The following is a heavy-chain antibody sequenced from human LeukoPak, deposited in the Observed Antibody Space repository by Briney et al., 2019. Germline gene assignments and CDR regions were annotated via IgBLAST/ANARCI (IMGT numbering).Heavy chain of an antibody. J-gene: IGHJ3*02. V-gene: IGHV1-69*13. Sequence: SVKVSCKASGGTFSSYAISWVRQAPGQGLEWMGGIIPIFGTANYAQKFQGRVTITADESTSTAYMELSSLRSEDTAVYYCARYDSSGLPDSDAFDIWGQGTMVTVSS. CDR3: ARYDSSGLPDSDAFDI. CDR2: IIPIFGTA. CDR1: GGTFSSYA. D-gene: IGHD3-22*01.